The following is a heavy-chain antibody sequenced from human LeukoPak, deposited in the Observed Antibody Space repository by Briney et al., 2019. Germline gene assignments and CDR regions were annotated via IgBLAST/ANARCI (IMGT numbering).Heavy chain of an antibody. V-gene: IGHV4-61*02. D-gene: IGHD5/OR15-5a*01. CDR1: GGSISSGSHY. CDR3: ARGVYGGFYFDS. CDR2: IYTSGST. J-gene: IGHJ4*02. Sequence: SQTLSLTCTISGGSISSGSHYWSWIRQPAGKGLEWIGRIYTSGSTDYNPSLKSRVTISVDPSENQFSLKLSSVTAADTAVYFCARGVYGGFYFDSWGQGTLVTVSS.